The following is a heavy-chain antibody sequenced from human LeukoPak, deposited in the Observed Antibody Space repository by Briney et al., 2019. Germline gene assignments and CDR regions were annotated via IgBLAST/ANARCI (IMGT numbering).Heavy chain of an antibody. J-gene: IGHJ4*02. D-gene: IGHD1-20*01. CDR2: ISYDGSNK. V-gene: IGHV3-30*18. CDR3: AKDTLPYNWNDFESSYFDY. CDR1: GFTFSSYG. Sequence: GGSLRLSCAASGFTFSSYGMHWVRQAPGKGLEWVAVISYDGSNKYYADSVKGRFTISRDNSKNTLYLQMNSLRAEDTAVYYCAKDTLPYNWNDFESSYFDYWGQGTLVTVSS.